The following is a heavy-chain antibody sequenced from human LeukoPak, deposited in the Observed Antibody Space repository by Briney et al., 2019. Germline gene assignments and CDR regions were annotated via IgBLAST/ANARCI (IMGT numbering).Heavy chain of an antibody. D-gene: IGHD5-18*01. V-gene: IGHV4-39*01. Sequence: SETLSLTCTVSGGSISSSSYYWGWIRQPPGKGLEWIGSIYYSGSTYYNPSLKSRVAISVDTSKNQFSLKLSSVTAADTAVYYCARHSRQRPYYYYYMDVWGKGTTVTVSS. CDR3: ARHSRQRPYYYYYMDV. CDR2: IYYSGST. J-gene: IGHJ6*03. CDR1: GGSISSSSYY.